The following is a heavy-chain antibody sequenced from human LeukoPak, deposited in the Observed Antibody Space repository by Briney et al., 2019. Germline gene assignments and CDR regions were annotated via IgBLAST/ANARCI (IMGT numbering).Heavy chain of an antibody. CDR3: RRASPWPPDPN. CDR1: GFTFSTYW. CDR2: MNTDGSDT. J-gene: IGHJ4*03. D-gene: IGHD1-14*01. Sequence: GGSLRLSCAASGFTFSTYWMHWVRQAPGQGLGWVSRMNTDGSDTSYADSVQGRFTISRDNARNTLYLQMNSLRADDTAVYYCRRASPWPPDPNWGDGTLFTAS. V-gene: IGHV3-74*03.